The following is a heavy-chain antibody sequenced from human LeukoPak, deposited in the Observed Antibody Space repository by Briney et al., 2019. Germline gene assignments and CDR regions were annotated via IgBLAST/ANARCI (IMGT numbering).Heavy chain of an antibody. J-gene: IGHJ4*02. CDR3: AREVGALWFGELFHNYYFDY. D-gene: IGHD3-10*01. CDR1: GFTFSSYW. V-gene: IGHV3-7*01. Sequence: GGSLRLSCAASGFTFSSYWMSWVRQAPGKGLEWVANIKQDGSEKYYVDSVKGRFTISRDNAKNSLYLQMNSLRAEDTAVYYCAREVGALWFGELFHNYYFDYWGQGTLVTVSS. CDR2: IKQDGSEK.